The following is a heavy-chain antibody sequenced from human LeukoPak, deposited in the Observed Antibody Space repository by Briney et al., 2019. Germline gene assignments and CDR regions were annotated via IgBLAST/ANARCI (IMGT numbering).Heavy chain of an antibody. CDR1: GFTFSSYE. V-gene: IGHV3-23*01. CDR2: ITGTGDTT. Sequence: GGSLRLSCAASGFTFSSYEMNWVRQAPGKGLEWVSGITGTGDTTDYADSVKGRFTISRDNSGNTLNLQMNSLRVGDTALYYCARAYGTNGYYQLPIDKWGQGTLVTVSS. CDR3: ARAYGTNGYYQLPIDK. J-gene: IGHJ4*02. D-gene: IGHD3-22*01.